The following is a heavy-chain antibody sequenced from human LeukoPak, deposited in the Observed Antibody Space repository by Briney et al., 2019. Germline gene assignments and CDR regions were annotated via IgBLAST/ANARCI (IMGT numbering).Heavy chain of an antibody. CDR1: GGSISSSSYY. V-gene: IGHV4-39*07. Sequence: PSETPSLTCTVSGGSISSSSYYWGWIRQPPGKGLEWIGSIYYSGSTYYNPSLKSRVTISVDTSKNQFSLKLSSVTAADTAVYYCARGWSMLSWFDPWGQGTLVTVSP. CDR3: ARGWSMLSWFDP. CDR2: IYYSGST. D-gene: IGHD2-8*02. J-gene: IGHJ5*02.